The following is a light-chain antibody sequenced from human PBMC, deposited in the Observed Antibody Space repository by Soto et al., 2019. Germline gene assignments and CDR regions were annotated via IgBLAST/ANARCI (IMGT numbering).Light chain of an antibody. CDR2: DTS. J-gene: IGKJ1*01. Sequence: EIVLTQSPVTLSLSPGERATLSCRASQSVSRYLAWYQQKPGQAPRLLIYDTSIRATGIPARFSGSGSGTDFTLTINSLEAEDFAIYYCPQLPHLMGTFGQVTKVEIK. CDR1: QSVSRY. CDR3: PQLPHLMGT. V-gene: IGKV3-11*01.